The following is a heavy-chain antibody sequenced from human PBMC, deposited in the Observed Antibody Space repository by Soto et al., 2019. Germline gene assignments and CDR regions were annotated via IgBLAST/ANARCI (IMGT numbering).Heavy chain of an antibody. CDR3: ARESTSYYDILTGYQYYFDY. Sequence: ASVKVSCKAPADTFTSYYIHWVRQAPGHGLEWMGIINPNGGSTRFAQTFQGRITMTTDTSTSTVYMELRSLRSEDTAVYYCARESTSYYDILTGYQYYFDYWGQGTLVTVSS. CDR1: ADTFTSYY. J-gene: IGHJ4*02. D-gene: IGHD3-9*01. V-gene: IGHV1-46*01. CDR2: INPNGGST.